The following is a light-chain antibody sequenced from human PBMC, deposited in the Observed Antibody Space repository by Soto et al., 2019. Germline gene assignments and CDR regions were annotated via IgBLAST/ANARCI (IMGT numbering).Light chain of an antibody. CDR1: QSLVYSDGNTY. Sequence: DVVMTQSPLSLPVTLGQPASISCRSSQSLVYSDGNTYLSWFQQRPGHSPRRLFYMVSNRDSGVPGRFSGSGSGPAFTLKISGVEAEDVGVYYWLHGTHWPWTFGQGTKVDIK. V-gene: IGKV2-30*01. CDR2: MVS. CDR3: LHGTHWPWT. J-gene: IGKJ1*01.